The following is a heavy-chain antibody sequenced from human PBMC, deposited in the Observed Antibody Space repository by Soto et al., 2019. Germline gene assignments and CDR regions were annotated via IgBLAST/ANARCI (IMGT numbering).Heavy chain of an antibody. CDR1: GFTFSDYS. Sequence: GGSLRLSCAASGFTFSDYSMNWVRQAPGKGLEWVSSISGSSSYIYYADSVKGRFTISRDNAKNSLYLQMSSLRAEDTALYYCARAPGYCSSTSCYVYFDNWGQGTLVTVSS. J-gene: IGHJ4*02. D-gene: IGHD2-2*01. CDR2: ISGSSSYI. V-gene: IGHV3-21*01. CDR3: ARAPGYCSSTSCYVYFDN.